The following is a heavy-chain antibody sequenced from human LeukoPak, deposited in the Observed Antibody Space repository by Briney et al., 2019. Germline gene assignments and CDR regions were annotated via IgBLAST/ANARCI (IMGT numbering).Heavy chain of an antibody. CDR2: IRYDGSNK. V-gene: IGHV3-30*02. Sequence: GGSLRLSCAASGFTFSNFGMHWVRQAPGKGLEWVAFIRYDGSNKYYADSVKGRFIISGDNSKNTLYLQMNSLRGEDTAVYYCARTLAYCGGDCSPGRENNCYYYYMDVWGKGTTVTISS. D-gene: IGHD2-21*02. CDR1: GFTFSNFG. J-gene: IGHJ6*03. CDR3: ARTLAYCGGDCSPGRENNCYYYYMDV.